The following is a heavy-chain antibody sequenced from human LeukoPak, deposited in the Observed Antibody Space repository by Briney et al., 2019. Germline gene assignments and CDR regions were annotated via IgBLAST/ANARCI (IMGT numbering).Heavy chain of an antibody. CDR2: ISGSADIT. Sequence: GGSLRLSCAASGFTFSTYAMAWVRQAPGMGLEWVSAISGSADITQYADSVKGRFTISRDNSKNTLYLQTNTLRADDTAVYYCARSSGSYPDYWGQGTLVTVSS. D-gene: IGHD1-26*01. V-gene: IGHV3-23*01. CDR3: ARSSGSYPDY. J-gene: IGHJ4*02. CDR1: GFTFSTYA.